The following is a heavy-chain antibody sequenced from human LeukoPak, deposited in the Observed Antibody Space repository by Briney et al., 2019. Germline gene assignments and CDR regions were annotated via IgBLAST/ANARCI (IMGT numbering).Heavy chain of an antibody. D-gene: IGHD1-26*01. CDR3: AKDLAGSGSYSFDY. Sequence: GGSLRLSCAASGLTFSNYAMNWVRQAPGRGLEWVSAISGSGGSTYYADSVKGRFTISRDNSKNTLYVQMNSLRAEDTAVYYCAKDLAGSGSYSFDYWGQGTLVTVSS. V-gene: IGHV3-23*01. CDR1: GLTFSNYA. J-gene: IGHJ4*02. CDR2: ISGSGGST.